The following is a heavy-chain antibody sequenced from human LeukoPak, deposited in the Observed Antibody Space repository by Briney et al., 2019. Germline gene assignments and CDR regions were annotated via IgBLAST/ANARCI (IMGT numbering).Heavy chain of an antibody. D-gene: IGHD3-22*01. CDR2: ISYDGSNK. J-gene: IGHJ4*02. V-gene: IGHV3-30-3*01. CDR1: GFTFSSYA. CDR3: ARDGSYYDSSGYTPLNFDY. Sequence: GGSLRLSCAASGFTFSSYAMRWARQAPGKGLEWVAVISYDGSNKYYANSVKGRFTISKDNSKNTLYLQMNSLRAEDTAVYYCARDGSYYDSSGYTPLNFDYWGQGALVTVSS.